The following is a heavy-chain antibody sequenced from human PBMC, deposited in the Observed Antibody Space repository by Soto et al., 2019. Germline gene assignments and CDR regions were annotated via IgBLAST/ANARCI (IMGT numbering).Heavy chain of an antibody. V-gene: IGHV1-18*04. CDR1: GYTFTNYG. CDR2: ISGYNGNT. J-gene: IGHJ6*02. Sequence: QVQLVESGAEVKKTGASVKVSCKASGYTFTNYGISWVRQAPGQGLEWMGWISGYNGNTKYAQKFQGRVTMTTDTRTNTAYMELRSLRSDDTGVYCCARDGEDYYDSGGNYYYHYGMDVWGQGTTVTVS. CDR3: ARDGEDYYDSGGNYYYHYGMDV. D-gene: IGHD3-22*01.